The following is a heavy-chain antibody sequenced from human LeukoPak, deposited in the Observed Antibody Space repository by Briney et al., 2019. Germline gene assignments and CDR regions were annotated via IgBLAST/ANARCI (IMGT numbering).Heavy chain of an antibody. V-gene: IGHV3-74*01. CDR2: VSPVGTDT. CDR3: ARDRAWNYFDY. Sequence: SGGSLRLSCAASGFTFNSHWMHWVRQAPGKGLMWVSTVSPVGTDTNYADSVRGRFTISRDNSKNTLYLQMDSLRAEDTAVYYCARDRAWNYFDYWGQGTLVTVSS. J-gene: IGHJ4*02. CDR1: GFTFNSHW. D-gene: IGHD3-3*01.